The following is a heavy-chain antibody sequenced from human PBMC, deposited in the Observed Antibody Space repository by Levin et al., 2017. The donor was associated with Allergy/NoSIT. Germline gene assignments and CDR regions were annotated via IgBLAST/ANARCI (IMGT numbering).Heavy chain of an antibody. CDR3: AKYAGVLRFLEWLEVEEY. D-gene: IGHD3-3*01. Sequence: GGSLRLSCAASGFTFSSYAMSWVRQAPGKGLEWVSAISGSGGSTYYADSVKGRFTISRDNSKNTLYLQMNSLRAEDTAVYYCAKYAGVLRFLEWLEVEEYWGQGTLVTVSS. CDR2: ISGSGGST. J-gene: IGHJ4*02. V-gene: IGHV3-23*01. CDR1: GFTFSSYA.